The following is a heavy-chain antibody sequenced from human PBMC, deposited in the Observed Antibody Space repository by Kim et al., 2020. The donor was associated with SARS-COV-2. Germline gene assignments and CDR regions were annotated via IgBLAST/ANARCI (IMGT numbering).Heavy chain of an antibody. V-gene: IGHV1-46*01. J-gene: IGHJ4*02. D-gene: IGHD3-9*01. CDR3: ARDRDILTGYSFDY. Sequence: AQKFQGRVTMTRDTSTSTVYMELSSLRSEDTAVYYCARDRDILTGYSFDYWGQGTLVTVSS.